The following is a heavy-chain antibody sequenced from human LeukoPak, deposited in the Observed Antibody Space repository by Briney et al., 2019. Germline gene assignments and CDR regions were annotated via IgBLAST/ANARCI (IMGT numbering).Heavy chain of an antibody. D-gene: IGHD6-19*01. CDR2: IYYSGIT. CDR3: ARDRYSSGWYRPDYFDY. V-gene: IGHV4-30-4*08. CDR1: GGSISSGGYY. J-gene: IGHJ4*02. Sequence: SQTLSLTCTVSGGSISSGGYYWSWLRQPPGKGLEWIGYIYYSGITYYNPSLKSRVTISVDTSKNQFSLKLSSVTDADTAVYYCARDRYSSGWYRPDYFDYWGQGTLVTVSS.